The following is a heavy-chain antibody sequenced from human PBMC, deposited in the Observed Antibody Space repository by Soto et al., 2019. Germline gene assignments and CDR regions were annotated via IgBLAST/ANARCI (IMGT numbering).Heavy chain of an antibody. D-gene: IGHD1-26*01. Sequence: ASVKVSCQVSGYTLTELSMHWVLQAPGKGLEWMGGFDPEDGETIYAQKFQGRVTMTEDTSTDTAYMELSSLRSEDTAVYYCATSIVGATEMSHRGQEAVLTISS. CDR1: GYTLTELS. CDR2: FDPEDGET. J-gene: IGHJ4*02. CDR3: ATSIVGATEMSH. V-gene: IGHV1-24*01.